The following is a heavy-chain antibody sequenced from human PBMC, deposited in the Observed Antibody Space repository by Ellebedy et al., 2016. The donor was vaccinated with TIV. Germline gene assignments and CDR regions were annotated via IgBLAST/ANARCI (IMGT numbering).Heavy chain of an antibody. CDR2: ISSDGSRR. J-gene: IGHJ4*02. V-gene: IGHV3-30*18. CDR1: GFPFSSYA. Sequence: GGSLRLXXAASGFPFSSYAMHWVRQAPGKGLEWVARISSDGSRRNYADSVKDRFTISRDNSKNTLFLHMNILRTEDTAVYYCAKPADPNPGYSASWATYFDYWGQGTLVTVSS. D-gene: IGHD6-13*01. CDR3: AKPADPNPGYSASWATYFDY.